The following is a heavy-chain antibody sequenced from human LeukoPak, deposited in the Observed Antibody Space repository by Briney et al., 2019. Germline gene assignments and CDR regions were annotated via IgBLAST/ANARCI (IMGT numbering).Heavy chain of an antibody. CDR2: SYTSGSP. D-gene: IGHD3-16*01. CDR3: ARSGGSGFQLDN. J-gene: IGHJ4*02. CDR1: GGSISSYY. Sequence: PSETLSLPCTVSGGSISSYYWSWIRQPAGKGLEWIGRSYTSGSPNYNPSLKGRVTMSVDTSKNQFSLKLSSVTAADTAVYYCARSGGSGFQLDNWGQGTLVTVSS. V-gene: IGHV4-4*07.